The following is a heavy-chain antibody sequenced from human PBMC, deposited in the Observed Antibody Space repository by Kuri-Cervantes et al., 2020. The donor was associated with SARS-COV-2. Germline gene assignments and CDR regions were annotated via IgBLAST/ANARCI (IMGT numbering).Heavy chain of an antibody. Sequence: ASVKVSCKASGYTFTSYGISWVRQAPGQGLEWMGWISAYNGNTNYAQKLQGRVTMTTDTSTSTAYMELRSLRSDDTAVYYCASVHPDYHGSGSYLAGKDAFDIWGQGTMVTVSS. CDR3: ASVHPDYHGSGSYLAGKDAFDI. CDR2: ISAYNGNT. D-gene: IGHD3-10*01. CDR1: GYTFTSYG. J-gene: IGHJ3*02. V-gene: IGHV1-18*01.